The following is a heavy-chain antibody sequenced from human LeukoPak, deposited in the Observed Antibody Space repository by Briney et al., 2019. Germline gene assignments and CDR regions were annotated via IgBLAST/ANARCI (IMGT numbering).Heavy chain of an antibody. Sequence: SETLSLTCTVSGYSISSGYYWGWIRQPPGKGLEWIGSIYHSGSTYYNPSLKSRVTISVDTSKNRFSLKLSSVTAADTAVYYCARGVRGIAAAGTRFDYWGQGTLVTVSS. D-gene: IGHD6-13*01. J-gene: IGHJ4*02. CDR2: IYHSGST. V-gene: IGHV4-38-2*02. CDR3: ARGVRGIAAAGTRFDY. CDR1: GYSISSGYY.